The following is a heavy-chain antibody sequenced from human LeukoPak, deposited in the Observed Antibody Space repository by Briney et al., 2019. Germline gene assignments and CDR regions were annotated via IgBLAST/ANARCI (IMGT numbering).Heavy chain of an antibody. Sequence: ASVKVSCKASGYTFSTYGISWVRQAPGQGLEWMGWISAYNGHTNYAQKFQGRVTMTTDTSTSTAYMELTSLTSDGTAVYYCARDKDLGAVAGTFDYWGQGTLVTVSS. V-gene: IGHV1-18*01. D-gene: IGHD6-19*01. CDR3: ARDKDLGAVAGTFDY. J-gene: IGHJ4*02. CDR2: ISAYNGHT. CDR1: GYTFSTYG.